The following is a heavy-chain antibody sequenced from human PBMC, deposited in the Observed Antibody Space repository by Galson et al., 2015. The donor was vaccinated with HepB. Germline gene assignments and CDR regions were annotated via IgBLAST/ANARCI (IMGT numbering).Heavy chain of an antibody. J-gene: IGHJ5*02. CDR2: IYYSGST. V-gene: IGHV4-59*01. CDR1: GGSLSNYY. D-gene: IGHD2-2*01. Sequence: ETLSLTCTVSGGSLSNYYWSWIRQPPGKGLEWIGYIYYSGSTNYNPSLKSRVTISIDTSKNQFSLKLSSVTAADTAVYYCAREDCSSTSCRLFDPWGQGTLVTVSS. CDR3: AREDCSSTSCRLFDP.